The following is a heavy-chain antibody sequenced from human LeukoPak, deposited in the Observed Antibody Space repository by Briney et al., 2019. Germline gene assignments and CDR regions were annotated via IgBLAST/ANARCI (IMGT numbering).Heavy chain of an antibody. CDR2: ISSDGRT. D-gene: IGHD3-3*01. CDR3: ASRARSGYYYGMDV. CDR1: GFIVTYNY. Sequence: PGGSLRLSCAVSGFIVTYNYMTWVRQAPGKGLECVSFISSDGRTYYADSVKGRFTISRDNSRNTLYLQMNSLRTEDTAEYYCASRARSGYYYGMDVWGQGTTVTVSS. V-gene: IGHV3-66*02. J-gene: IGHJ6*02.